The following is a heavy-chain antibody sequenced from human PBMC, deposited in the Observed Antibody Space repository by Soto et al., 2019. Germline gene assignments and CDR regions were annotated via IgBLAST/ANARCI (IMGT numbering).Heavy chain of an antibody. CDR2: IYYSGST. CDR1: GGSISSGGYY. D-gene: IGHD6-13*01. Sequence: QVQLQESGPGLVKPSQTLSLTCTVSGGSISSGGYYWSWIRQHPGKGLEWIGYIYYSGSTYYNPSLKSRVTISVDTSKNQCSLKLSSVTAADTAVYYCARVEVAAAGDWFDPWGQGTLVTVSS. V-gene: IGHV4-31*03. J-gene: IGHJ5*02. CDR3: ARVEVAAAGDWFDP.